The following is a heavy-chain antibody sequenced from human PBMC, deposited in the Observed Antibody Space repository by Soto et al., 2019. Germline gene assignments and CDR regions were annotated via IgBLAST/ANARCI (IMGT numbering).Heavy chain of an antibody. CDR2: IYYSGST. V-gene: IGHV4-59*08. Sequence: SETLSLTCTVSGGSISSYYWSWIRQPPGKGLEWIGYIYYSGSTNYNPSLKSRVTISVDTSKNQFSLKLSSVTAADTAVYYCASSLLGYCTNGVCPSAFDIWGQGTMVTVSS. CDR1: GGSISSYY. D-gene: IGHD2-8*01. J-gene: IGHJ3*02. CDR3: ASSLLGYCTNGVCPSAFDI.